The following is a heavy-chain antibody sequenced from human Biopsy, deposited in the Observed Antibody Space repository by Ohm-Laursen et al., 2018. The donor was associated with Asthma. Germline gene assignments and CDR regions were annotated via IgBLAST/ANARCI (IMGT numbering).Heavy chain of an antibody. J-gene: IGHJ1*01. Sequence: LRLSCTASGFTFGDYWMSWVRQVPGKGLERVANIKHDGSEKNHVDSLKGRFTISRDNAKNSLYLQMYSLRAEDTAVYYCARTFHFYSPYHAEHYQHWGQGTLVTVSS. V-gene: IGHV3-7*01. CDR2: IKHDGSEK. CDR3: ARTFHFYSPYHAEHYQH. CDR1: GFTFGDYW. D-gene: IGHD3-3*02.